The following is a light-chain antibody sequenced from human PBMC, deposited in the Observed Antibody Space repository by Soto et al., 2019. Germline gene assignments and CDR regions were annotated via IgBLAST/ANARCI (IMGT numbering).Light chain of an antibody. CDR3: QQRSNWPSIT. Sequence: EIVLTQSPGTLSLSPGERATLSCRASQSVSSYLAWYQQKPGQAPRLLIYDASNRATGIPARFSGGGSGTDFTLTISSLEPEDFAVYYCQQRSNWPSITFGQGTRLEIK. CDR1: QSVSSY. J-gene: IGKJ5*01. CDR2: DAS. V-gene: IGKV3-11*01.